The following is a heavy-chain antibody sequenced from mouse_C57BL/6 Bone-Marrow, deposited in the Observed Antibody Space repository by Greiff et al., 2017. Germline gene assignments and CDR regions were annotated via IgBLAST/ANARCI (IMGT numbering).Heavy chain of an antibody. Sequence: QVQLKQSGPELVKPGASVKISCKASGYTFTDYYINWVKQRPGQGLEWIGWIYPGSGSTNYNEKFKGKATLTVDKSSSTAYMLLSSLTSEDSAVYCCARVCHHLYSIDYWGQGTSVTVSS. CDR1: GYTFTDYY. V-gene: IGHV1-75*01. CDR2: IYPGSGST. CDR3: ARVCHHLYSIDY. J-gene: IGHJ4*01. D-gene: IGHD6-1*01.